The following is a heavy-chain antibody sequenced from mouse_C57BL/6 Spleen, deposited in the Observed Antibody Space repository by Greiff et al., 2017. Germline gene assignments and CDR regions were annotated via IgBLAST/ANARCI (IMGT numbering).Heavy chain of an antibody. V-gene: IGHV1-69*01. D-gene: IGHD2-1*01. CDR2: IDPSDSYT. J-gene: IGHJ4*01. CDR3: ARTDYGNYGYAMDY. CDR1: GYTFTSYW. Sequence: QVQLQQPGAELVMPGASVKLSCKASGYTFTSYWMHWVKQRPGQGLEWIGEIDPSDSYTNYNQKFKGKSTLTVDKSSSTAYMQRSSLTSEDSAVYYCARTDYGNYGYAMDYWGQGTSVTVSS.